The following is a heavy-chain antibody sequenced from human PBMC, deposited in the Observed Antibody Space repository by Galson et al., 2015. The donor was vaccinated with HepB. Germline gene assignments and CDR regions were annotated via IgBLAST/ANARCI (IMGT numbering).Heavy chain of an antibody. CDR1: GFTFDDYA. V-gene: IGHV3-9*01. Sequence: SLRLSCAASGFTFDDYAMHWVRQAPGKGLEWVSGISWNSGSIGYADSVKGRFTISRDNAKNSLYLQMNSLRAEDTALYYCAKDMFAARAATSDWLDLPAFDIWGQGTMVTVSS. CDR2: ISWNSGSI. J-gene: IGHJ3*02. D-gene: IGHD6-6*01. CDR3: AKDMFAARAATSDWLDLPAFDI.